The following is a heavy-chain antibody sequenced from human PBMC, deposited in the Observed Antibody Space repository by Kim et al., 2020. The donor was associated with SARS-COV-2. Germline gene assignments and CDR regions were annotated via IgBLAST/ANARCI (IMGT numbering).Heavy chain of an antibody. Sequence: GGSLRLSCAASGFTFSSYGMHWVRQAPGKGLEWVAVISYDGSNKYYADSVKGRFTISRDNSKNTLYLQMNSLRAEDTAVYYCAKERGVLWFGELLQNDAFDIWGQGTMVTVSS. J-gene: IGHJ3*02. V-gene: IGHV3-30*18. CDR2: ISYDGSNK. D-gene: IGHD3-10*01. CDR1: GFTFSSYG. CDR3: AKERGVLWFGELLQNDAFDI.